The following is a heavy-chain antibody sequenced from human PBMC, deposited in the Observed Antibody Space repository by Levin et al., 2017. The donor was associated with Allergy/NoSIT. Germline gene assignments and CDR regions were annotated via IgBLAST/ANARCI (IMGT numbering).Heavy chain of an antibody. CDR3: AKDGVSGFSSSWYDS. CDR1: GASMTSRVFY. V-gene: IGHV4-39*02. Sequence: ASETLSLTCTVSGASMTSRVFYWGWIRQFPGTGLEWIGSIMFTGTTHYNPSLKSRLTISVDTSKNQFYLKLASVTAADTAVYYCAKDGVSGFSSSWYDSWGPGTLVAVSS. J-gene: IGHJ5*01. CDR2: IMFTGTT. D-gene: IGHD6-13*01.